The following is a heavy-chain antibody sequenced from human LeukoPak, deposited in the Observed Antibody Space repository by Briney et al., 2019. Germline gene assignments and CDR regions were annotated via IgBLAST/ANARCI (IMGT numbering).Heavy chain of an antibody. CDR2: MNPRTGFA. J-gene: IGHJ6*04. CDR3: ARGGIRDSNNVNYLYMDV. D-gene: IGHD4-11*01. Sequence: ASVKVSCKASGYTFDIYNVYWARQATGKGLEWMGWMNPRTGFAGYAQKFQDRVNMTRNTFITTAYMELTSLRSEDTAVYFCARGGIRDSNNVNYLYMDVWGKGTTVIVSS. CDR1: GYTFDIYN. V-gene: IGHV1-8*01.